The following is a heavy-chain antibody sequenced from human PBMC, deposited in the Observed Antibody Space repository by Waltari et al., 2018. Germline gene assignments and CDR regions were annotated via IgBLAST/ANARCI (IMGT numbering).Heavy chain of an antibody. CDR2: IYTSGST. Sequence: QVQLQESGPGLVKPSETLSLTCPVSGGSISSDYWSWIRQPAGKGREWIGRIYTSGSTNYNPSLKSRVTISVDKSKNQFSLKLHSVTAADTAVYYCAREGLADDAFDIWGQGTVVTVSS. V-gene: IGHV4-4*07. CDR3: AREGLADDAFDI. CDR1: GGSISSDY. J-gene: IGHJ3*02. D-gene: IGHD3-3*02.